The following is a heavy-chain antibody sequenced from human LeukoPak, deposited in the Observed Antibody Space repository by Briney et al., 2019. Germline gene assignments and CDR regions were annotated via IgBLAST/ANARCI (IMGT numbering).Heavy chain of an antibody. CDR1: GGSFSGYY. V-gene: IGHV4-34*01. CDR3: ARDQSGSYVGAFDI. Sequence: PSETLSLTCAVYGGSFSGYYWSWIRQPPGKGLEWIGEINHSGSTNYNPSLKSRVTISVDTSKNQFSLKLSSVTAADTAVYYCARDQSGSYVGAFDIWGQGTMVTVSS. CDR2: INHSGST. J-gene: IGHJ3*02. D-gene: IGHD1-26*01.